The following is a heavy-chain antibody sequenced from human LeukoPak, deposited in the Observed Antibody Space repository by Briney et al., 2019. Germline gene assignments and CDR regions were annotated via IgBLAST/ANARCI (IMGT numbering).Heavy chain of an antibody. Sequence: GRSLRLSCAASGFTVSSNYMSWVRQAPGRGLEWVSIIYAGGTIYYADSVKGRFIISRDNSKDTLYLQMNSLRVEDTAVYYCARAPGIRNAFDIWGQGTMVTVSS. CDR2: IYAGGTI. CDR1: GFTVSSNY. J-gene: IGHJ3*02. D-gene: IGHD2-15*01. CDR3: ARAPGIRNAFDI. V-gene: IGHV3-53*01.